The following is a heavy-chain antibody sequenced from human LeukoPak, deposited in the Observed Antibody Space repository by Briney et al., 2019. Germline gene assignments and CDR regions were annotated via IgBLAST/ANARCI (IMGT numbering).Heavy chain of an antibody. CDR3: ARAGYQESREHFDY. Sequence: AGGSLRLSCAAPGFALSSYAMHWVRQAPGKGLEWVAVISYDENTKEYAGSVKGRFTISRDTSKNTLYLQMNSLRTEDTAVYYCARAGYQESREHFDYWGQGTLVTLSS. J-gene: IGHJ4*02. CDR2: ISYDENTK. V-gene: IGHV3-30*04. CDR1: GFALSSYA. D-gene: IGHD2-2*01.